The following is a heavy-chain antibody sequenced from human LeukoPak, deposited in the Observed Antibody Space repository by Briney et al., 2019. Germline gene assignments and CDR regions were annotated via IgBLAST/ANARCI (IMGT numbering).Heavy chain of an antibody. J-gene: IGHJ3*02. CDR1: GGSFSGYY. CDR2: INHSGST. V-gene: IGHV4-34*01. Sequence: SETLSLTCAVYGGSFSGYYWSWIRQPPGKGLEWIGEINHSGSTNYNPSLKSRVTISVDTSKNQFSLKLSSVTAADTAVYYCARGLLRLRTRLDAFDIWGQGTMVTVSS. CDR3: ARGLLRLRTRLDAFDI. D-gene: IGHD3-22*01.